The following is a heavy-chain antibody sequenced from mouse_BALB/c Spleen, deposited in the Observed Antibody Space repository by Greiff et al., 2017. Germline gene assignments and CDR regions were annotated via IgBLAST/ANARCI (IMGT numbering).Heavy chain of an antibody. V-gene: IGHV1S29*02. CDR1: GYTFTDYN. J-gene: IGHJ4*01. Sequence: DVKLQESGPELVKPGASVKISCKASGYTFTDYNMHWVKQSHGKSLEWIGYIYPYNGGTGYNQKFKSKATLTVVNSSSTAYMELRSLTSEDSAVYYCARKEAIYDGYYGGKKNAMDYWGQGTSVTVSS. CDR2: IYPYNGGT. D-gene: IGHD2-3*01. CDR3: ARKEAIYDGYYGGKKNAMDY.